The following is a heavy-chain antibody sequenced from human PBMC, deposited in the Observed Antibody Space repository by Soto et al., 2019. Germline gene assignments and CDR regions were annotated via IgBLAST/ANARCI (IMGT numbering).Heavy chain of an antibody. D-gene: IGHD2-2*01. J-gene: IGHJ4*02. Sequence: GASVKVSCKASGYTFTGYYMHWVRQAPGQGLEWMGWINPNSGGTNYAQKFQGWVTMTRDTSISTAYMELSRLRSDDTAVYYCARPCSSTSCYAFDYWSQGTLVTVSS. V-gene: IGHV1-2*04. CDR2: INPNSGGT. CDR1: GYTFTGYY. CDR3: ARPCSSTSCYAFDY.